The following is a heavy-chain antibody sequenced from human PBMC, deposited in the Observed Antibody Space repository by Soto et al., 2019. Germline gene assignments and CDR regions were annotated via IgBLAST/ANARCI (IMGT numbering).Heavy chain of an antibody. Sequence: GSLRLSCAASGFTFSGFDMHWVRQPTGKGLEWVSSIGTAGDTYYAVSVKGRFTISRDNAKNSLSLQMNSLGAGDMAVYFCAKSQEIGTHFFDSWGQGTQVTVSS. CDR1: GFTFSGFD. CDR2: IGTAGDT. D-gene: IGHD6-13*01. V-gene: IGHV3-13*01. CDR3: AKSQEIGTHFFDS. J-gene: IGHJ4*02.